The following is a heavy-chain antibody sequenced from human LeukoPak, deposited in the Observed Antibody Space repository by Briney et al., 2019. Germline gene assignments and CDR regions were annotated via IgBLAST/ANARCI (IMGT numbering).Heavy chain of an antibody. V-gene: IGHV3-53*04. Sequence: GGSLRLSCAASGFSVSGNYMSWVRQPPGKGLEWVSAIYSGGATYYTDSVKGRFTMSRHTSKNTLDLQMNSLRVEDTAVYYCARWKMEGIVVDVFDIWGQGTRVTVSS. D-gene: IGHD3-22*01. CDR1: GFSVSGNY. CDR2: IYSGGAT. CDR3: ARWKMEGIVVDVFDI. J-gene: IGHJ3*02.